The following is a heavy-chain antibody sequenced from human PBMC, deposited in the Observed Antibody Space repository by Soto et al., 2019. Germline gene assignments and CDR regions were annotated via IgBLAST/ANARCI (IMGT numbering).Heavy chain of an antibody. V-gene: IGHV1-46*01. Sequence: QVQLVQSGAEVKKPGASVKISCKASGYTFTSYYMHWVRQAPGQGLEWMGIINPSGGSTNYAQKLQDRVTMTTDTSTSTVYMELNSLRYEDTAVYYCARPPYPGCINAVCYPLDYWGQGTLVTVSS. CDR2: INPSGGST. J-gene: IGHJ4*02. CDR1: GYTFTSYY. D-gene: IGHD2-8*01. CDR3: ARPPYPGCINAVCYPLDY.